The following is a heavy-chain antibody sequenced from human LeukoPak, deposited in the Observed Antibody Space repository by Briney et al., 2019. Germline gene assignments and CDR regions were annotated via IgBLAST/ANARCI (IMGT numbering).Heavy chain of an antibody. V-gene: IGHV3-7*01. J-gene: IGHJ4*02. CDR3: ARGGVVVPAAMRGFDY. D-gene: IGHD2-2*01. Sequence: GGSLRLSCAVSGFTFSSYWMSWVRHAPGKGLEWVANIKQDGSEKYYVDSVKGRFTISRDNAKNSLYLQMNSLRAEDTAVYYCARGGVVVPAAMRGFDYWGQGTLVTVSS. CDR2: IKQDGSEK. CDR1: GFTFSSYW.